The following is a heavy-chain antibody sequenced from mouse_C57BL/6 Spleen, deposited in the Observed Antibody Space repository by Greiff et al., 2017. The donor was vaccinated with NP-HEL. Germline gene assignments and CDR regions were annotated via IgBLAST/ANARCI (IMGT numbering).Heavy chain of an antibody. CDR2: INPNNGGT. Sequence: EVQLQQSGPELVKPGASVKISCKASGYTFTDYYMNWVKQSHGKSLEWIGDINPNNGGTSYNQKFKGKATLTVDKSSSTAYMVLRSLTSEDSAVYYCASWHFDYWGQGTTLTVSS. V-gene: IGHV1-26*01. CDR3: ASWHFDY. CDR1: GYTFTDYY. J-gene: IGHJ2*01.